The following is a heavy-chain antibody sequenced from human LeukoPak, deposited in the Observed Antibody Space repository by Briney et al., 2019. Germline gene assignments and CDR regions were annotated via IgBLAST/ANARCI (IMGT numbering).Heavy chain of an antibody. CDR1: GGTFSSYA. D-gene: IGHD5-12*01. J-gene: IGHJ4*02. CDR3: ASPPPGVATIRGPAGY. Sequence: ASVKVSCKASGGTFSSYAISWVRQAPGQGLEWMGGIIPIFGTANYAQKFQGRVTITADESTSTAYMELSSLRSEDTAVYYCASPPPGVATIRGPAGYWGQGTLVTVSS. V-gene: IGHV1-69*13. CDR2: IIPIFGTA.